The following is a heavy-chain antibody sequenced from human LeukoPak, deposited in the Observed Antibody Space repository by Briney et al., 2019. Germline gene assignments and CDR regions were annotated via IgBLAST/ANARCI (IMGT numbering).Heavy chain of an antibody. CDR2: IRYDGSNK. CDR1: GFTFSSYG. V-gene: IGHV3-30*02. J-gene: IGHJ4*02. Sequence: GGSLRLSCSASGFTFSSYGMHWVRQAPGKGLEWVAFIRYDGSNKYYADSVKGRFTISRDNYKNTLYLQMNSLRAEDTAVYYCARKKSGASGIAVAGSFDYWGQGTLVTVSS. CDR3: ARKKSGASGIAVAGSFDY. D-gene: IGHD6-19*01.